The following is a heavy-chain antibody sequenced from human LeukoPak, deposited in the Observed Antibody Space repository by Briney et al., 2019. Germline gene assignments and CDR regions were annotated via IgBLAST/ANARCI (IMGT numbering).Heavy chain of an antibody. D-gene: IGHD3-10*01. J-gene: IGHJ3*02. CDR1: GYTFTGYY. Sequence: ASVKVSCKASGYTFTGYYMHWVRQAPGQGLEWMGWINPNSGGTNYAQKFQGRVTMTRDTSNSSVYMELSRLRSEDTAVYYCATGMVRGVIALTLDAFDIWGQGTMVTVSS. CDR3: ATGMVRGVIALTLDAFDI. V-gene: IGHV1-2*02. CDR2: INPNSGGT.